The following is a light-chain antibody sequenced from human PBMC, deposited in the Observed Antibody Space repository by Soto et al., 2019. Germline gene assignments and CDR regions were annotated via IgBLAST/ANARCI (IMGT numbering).Light chain of an antibody. CDR1: QGISSW. Sequence: DIQMTQSPSSVSASVGDRVTITWRASQGISSWLAWYQQKPGIAPKLLIYAASSLQSVVPSRFSGSGSGTDFTLTISSQQAEDCATYYCQQAKSFPYTFGRGTKLEIK. J-gene: IGKJ2*01. CDR2: AAS. CDR3: QQAKSFPYT. V-gene: IGKV1D-12*01.